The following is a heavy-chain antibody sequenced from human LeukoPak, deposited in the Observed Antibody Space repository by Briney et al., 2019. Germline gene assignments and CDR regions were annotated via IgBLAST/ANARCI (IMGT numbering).Heavy chain of an antibody. CDR3: ARGGGANIVVVPAALDY. CDR1: GGSISSYY. D-gene: IGHD2-2*01. V-gene: IGHV4-59*12. CDR2: IYHSGST. Sequence: SETLSLTCTVSGGSISSYYWSWIRQPPGKGLEWIGYIYHSGSTYYNPSLKSRVTISVDRSKNQFSLKLSSVTAADTAVYYCARGGGANIVVVPAALDYWGQGTLVTVSS. J-gene: IGHJ4*02.